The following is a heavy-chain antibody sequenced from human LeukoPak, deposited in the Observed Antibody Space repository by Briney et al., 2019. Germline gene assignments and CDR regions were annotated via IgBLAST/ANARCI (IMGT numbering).Heavy chain of an antibody. CDR3: ATPRHYYDSSGYYY. V-gene: IGHV4-39*07. CDR2: IYYSGST. Sequence: SETLSLTCTVSGGSISSSSYYWGWIRQPPGKGLEWFGSIYYSGSTYYNPSLKSRVTISVDTSKNQFSLKLSSVTAADTAVYYCATPRHYYDSSGYYYWGQGTLVTVSS. CDR1: GGSISSSSYY. D-gene: IGHD3-22*01. J-gene: IGHJ4*02.